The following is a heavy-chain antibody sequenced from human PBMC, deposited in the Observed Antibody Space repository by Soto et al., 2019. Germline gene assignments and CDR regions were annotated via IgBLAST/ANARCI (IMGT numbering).Heavy chain of an antibody. J-gene: IGHJ5*02. CDR1: GGSISSGSYY. CDR3: ASGDILTGYTSALDP. D-gene: IGHD3-9*01. CDR2: IYYSGST. Sequence: SETLCLTCTVSGGSISSGSYYWGWIRQPPGKGLEWIGSIYYSGSTYYNPSLKSRVTISVDTSKNQFSLKLSSVTAADTAVYYCASGDILTGYTSALDPWGQGTLVTVS. V-gene: IGHV4-39*01.